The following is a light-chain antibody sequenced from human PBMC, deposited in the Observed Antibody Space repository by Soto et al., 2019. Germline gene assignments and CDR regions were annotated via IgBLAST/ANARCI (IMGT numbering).Light chain of an antibody. CDR3: AAWDGSRWV. V-gene: IGLV1-44*01. CDR1: SSNIGSHT. Sequence: QSVLTQPPSASGTPGQRGTISCSGSSSNIGSHTISWYQQVPGAAPKLLIYNDNERPSGVPDRFSGSKSGTSASLAISGLQSEDEADYYCAAWDGSRWVFGGGTKLTVL. CDR2: NDN. J-gene: IGLJ2*01.